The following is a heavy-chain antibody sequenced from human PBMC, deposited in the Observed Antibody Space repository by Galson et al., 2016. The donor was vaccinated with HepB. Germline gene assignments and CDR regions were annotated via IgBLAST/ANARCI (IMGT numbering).Heavy chain of an antibody. CDR1: GGSIISNTW. J-gene: IGHJ5*02. D-gene: IGHD1-1*01. Sequence: SETLSLTCAVSGGSIISNTWWGWVRQPPGKGLEWIGEIYHSGSTYYNPSLKSRVTMSVDKSKNHFSLKLTSVTPADTAVYFCARAGTFAATKGGWLDPWGQGTLVTVSS. CDR2: IYHSGST. CDR3: ARAGTFAATKGGWLDP. V-gene: IGHV4-4*02.